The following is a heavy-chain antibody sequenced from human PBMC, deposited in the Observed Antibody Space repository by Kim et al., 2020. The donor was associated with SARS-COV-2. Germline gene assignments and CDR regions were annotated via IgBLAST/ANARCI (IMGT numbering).Heavy chain of an antibody. CDR3: AREAGRTVVTLAVIDY. V-gene: IGHV6-1*01. J-gene: IGHJ4*02. CDR1: GDSVSSNSAA. D-gene: IGHD2-15*01. CDR2: TYYRSKWYN. Sequence: SQTLSLTCAISGDSVSSNSAAWNWIRQSPSRGLEWLGRTYYRSKWYNDYAVSVKSRITINPDTSKNQFSLQLNSVTPEDTAVYYCAREAGRTVVTLAVIDYWGQGTLVTVSS.